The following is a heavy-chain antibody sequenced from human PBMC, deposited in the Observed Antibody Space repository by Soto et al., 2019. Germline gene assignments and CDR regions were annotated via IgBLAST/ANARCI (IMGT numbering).Heavy chain of an antibody. CDR3: ARNGVVVTPTRLGWFDP. CDR2: ISAYNGNT. D-gene: IGHD2-21*02. Sequence: QVQLVQSGAEVKKPGASVKVSCKASGYTFTSYGISWVRQAPGQGLEWMGWISAYNGNTNYAQNLQGRVTMTTDTSTSTADMELRRLRSADTAVYYCARNGVVVTPTRLGWFDPWGQGTLVTVSS. V-gene: IGHV1-18*01. J-gene: IGHJ5*02. CDR1: GYTFTSYG.